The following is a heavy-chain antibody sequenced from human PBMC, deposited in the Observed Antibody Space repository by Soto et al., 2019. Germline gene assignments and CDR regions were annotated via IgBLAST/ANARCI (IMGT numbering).Heavy chain of an antibody. CDR2: INHSGST. J-gene: IGHJ5*02. D-gene: IGHD6-6*01. CDR3: ARVGRSSSQKFDP. V-gene: IGHV4-34*01. CDR1: GGSFSGYY. Sequence: SETLSLTCAVYGGSFSGYYWSWIRQPPGKGLEWIGEINHSGSTNYNPSLKSRVTISVDTSKNQFSLKLSSVTAADTAVYYCARVGRSSSQKFDPRGQGTLVTVSS.